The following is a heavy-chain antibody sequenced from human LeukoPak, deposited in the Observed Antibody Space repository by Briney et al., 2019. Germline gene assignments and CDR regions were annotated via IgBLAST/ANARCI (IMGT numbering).Heavy chain of an antibody. CDR3: ARDPDGYSSGWYYFDY. CDR1: GDSVSSNSAA. Sequence: SQTLSLTCAISGDSVSSNSAAWNWIRQPPSRGLEWLGRTYYRSKWYNDYAVSVKSRITINPDTSKNQFSLQLNSVTPEDTAVYYCARDPDGYSSGWYYFDYWGQGTLVTVSS. CDR2: TYYRSKWYN. D-gene: IGHD6-19*01. J-gene: IGHJ4*02. V-gene: IGHV6-1*01.